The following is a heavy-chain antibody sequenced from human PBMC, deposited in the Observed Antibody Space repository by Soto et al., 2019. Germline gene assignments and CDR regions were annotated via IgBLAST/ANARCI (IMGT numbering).Heavy chain of an antibody. Sequence: PSETLSLTCTVSGGSISSYYWSWIRQPPGKGLEWIGYIYYSGSTNYNPSLKSRVTISVDTSKNQFSLKLSSVTAADTAVYYCARLYGGKGAYYFDYWGQGTLVTVSS. CDR3: ARLYGGKGAYYFDY. V-gene: IGHV4-59*08. CDR1: GGSISSYY. D-gene: IGHD4-17*01. CDR2: IYYSGST. J-gene: IGHJ4*02.